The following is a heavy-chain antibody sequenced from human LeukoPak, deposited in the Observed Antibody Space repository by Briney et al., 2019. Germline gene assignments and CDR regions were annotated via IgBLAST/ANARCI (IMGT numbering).Heavy chain of an antibody. CDR1: GFTFSSYG. J-gene: IGHJ4*02. CDR3: EAPGGYFDY. V-gene: IGHV3-30*03. Sequence: PGRSLRLPCAASGFTFSSYGMHWVRQAPGKGLEWVAVISYDGSNKYYADSVKGRFTISRDNSKNTLYLLMNSLRAEDTAVYYGEAPGGYFDYGGQETLVTVPS. D-gene: IGHD3-10*01. CDR2: ISYDGSNK.